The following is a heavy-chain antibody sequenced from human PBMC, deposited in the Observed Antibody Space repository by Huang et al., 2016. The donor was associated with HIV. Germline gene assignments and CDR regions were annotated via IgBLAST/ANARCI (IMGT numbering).Heavy chain of an antibody. CDR3: ARGQRFSV. Sequence: EVQLVQSGGGLVQPGGSLRLSCAASIVPFDSLGMSWVRQTPGKGLEWVANIRPDGSEEDYVDSVRGRFSISRDNTQRSLSLEMNSLTVEDAAIYYCARGQRFSVWGQGALVTVSS. V-gene: IGHV3-7*04. CDR2: IRPDGSEE. J-gene: IGHJ4*02. D-gene: IGHD3-10*01. CDR1: IVPFDSLG.